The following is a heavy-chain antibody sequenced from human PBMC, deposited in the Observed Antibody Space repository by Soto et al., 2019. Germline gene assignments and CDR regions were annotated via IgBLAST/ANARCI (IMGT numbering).Heavy chain of an antibody. CDR3: ARPSGSYGAYAWSLKY. V-gene: IGHV1-18*01. D-gene: IGHD4-17*01. Sequence: QVQLVQSGAEVKKPGASVKVSCKASGYTFTGYSVGWVRQAPGQGLEWMGWISAYNGNTNYAQKFQDRLTMTTDASTNTAYMDRRSLRSDDTAVYSCARPSGSYGAYAWSLKYWGQRHLVTVSS. J-gene: IGHJ4*02. CDR2: ISAYNGNT. CDR1: GYTFTGYS.